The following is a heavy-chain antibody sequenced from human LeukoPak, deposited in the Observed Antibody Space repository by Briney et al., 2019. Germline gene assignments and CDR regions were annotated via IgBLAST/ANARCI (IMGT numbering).Heavy chain of an antibody. CDR1: GYTFTSYD. Sequence: ASVKVSCKASGYTFTSYDINWVRQATGQGLEWMGWMNPNSGNTGYAQKFQGRVTMTSNTSTSTAYMELSSLRSEDTAVYYCARSYYYDSSGYPWGQGTLVTVSS. CDR2: MNPNSGNT. D-gene: IGHD3-22*01. CDR3: ARSYYYDSSGYP. J-gene: IGHJ5*02. V-gene: IGHV1-8*01.